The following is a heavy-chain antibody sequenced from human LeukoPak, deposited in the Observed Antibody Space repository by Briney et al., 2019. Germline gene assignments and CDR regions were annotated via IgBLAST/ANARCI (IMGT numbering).Heavy chain of an antibody. CDR3: ARDRNSGAEGWFDP. V-gene: IGHV3-48*01. D-gene: IGHD1-26*01. CDR1: GFTFSSYS. J-gene: IGHJ5*02. CDR2: ISSSSSTI. Sequence: TGGSLRLSCAASGFTFSSYSMNWVRQAPGKGLEWVSYISSSSSTIYYADSVKGRFTISRDNAKNSLYLQMNGLRAEDTAVYYCARDRNSGAEGWFDPWGQGTLVTVSS.